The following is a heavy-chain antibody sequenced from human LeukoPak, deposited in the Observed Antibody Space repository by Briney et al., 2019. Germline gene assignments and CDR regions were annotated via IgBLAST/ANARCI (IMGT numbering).Heavy chain of an antibody. D-gene: IGHD5-12*01. Sequence: TASETLSLTCAVSGYSISSGYYWGWIRQPRGKVLEWIGSIYHSGNIYYNPSLKSRVTISVDTSKNQFSLKLSSVTAADTAVYYCARLGYSGYAYYMDVWGKGTTVTVSS. CDR3: ARLGYSGYAYYMDV. V-gene: IGHV4-38-2*01. J-gene: IGHJ6*03. CDR2: IYHSGNI. CDR1: GYSISSGYY.